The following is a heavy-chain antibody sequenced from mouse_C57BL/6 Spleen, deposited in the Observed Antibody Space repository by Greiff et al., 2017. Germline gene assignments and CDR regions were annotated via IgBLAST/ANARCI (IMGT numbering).Heavy chain of an antibody. V-gene: IGHV1-82*01. Sequence: VKLVESGPELVKPGASVKISCKASGYAFSSSWMNWVKQRPGKGLEWIGRIYPGDGDTNYNGKFKGKATLTADKSSSTAYMQLSSLTSEDSAVYFGAISTMVTRWYFDVWGTGTTVTVAS. D-gene: IGHD2-2*01. CDR3: AISTMVTRWYFDV. CDR1: GYAFSSSW. J-gene: IGHJ1*03. CDR2: IYPGDGDT.